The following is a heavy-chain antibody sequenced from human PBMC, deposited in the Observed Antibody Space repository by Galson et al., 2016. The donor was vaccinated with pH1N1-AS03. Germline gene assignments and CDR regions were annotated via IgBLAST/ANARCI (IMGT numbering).Heavy chain of an antibody. CDR2: TYYRSRWYN. J-gene: IGHJ4*02. Sequence: CAISGDSVSSNSVAWNWIRQSPSRGLEWLGRTYYRSRWYNDYALSVKSRITINPDTSKNQFSLHLNSVTSEDTAVYYCARGTYRGWVPIRGYFDLWGQGTLVTVSS. CDR1: GDSVSSNSVA. V-gene: IGHV6-1*01. CDR3: ARGTYRGWVPIRGYFDL. D-gene: IGHD1-1*01.